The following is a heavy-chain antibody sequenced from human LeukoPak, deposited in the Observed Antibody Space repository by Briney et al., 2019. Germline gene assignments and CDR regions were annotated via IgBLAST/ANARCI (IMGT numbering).Heavy chain of an antibody. V-gene: IGHV1-24*01. CDR1: GYTLTELS. J-gene: IGHJ4*02. Sequence: GASVKVSCKVSGYTLTELSMHWVRQAPGKGLEWMGGFDPEDGETIYAQKFQGRVTITADESTSTAYMELSSLRSEDTAVYYCARHRNPYDILTGFDYWGQGTLVTVSS. D-gene: IGHD3-9*01. CDR2: FDPEDGET. CDR3: ARHRNPYDILTGFDY.